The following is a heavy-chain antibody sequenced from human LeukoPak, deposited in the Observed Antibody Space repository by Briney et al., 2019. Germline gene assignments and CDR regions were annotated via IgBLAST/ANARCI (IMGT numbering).Heavy chain of an antibody. D-gene: IGHD3-16*01. Sequence: SETLPLTCTVSGGSISSYYWSWIRQPPGKGLEWIGYIYYSGSTNYNPSLKSRVTISVDTSKNQFSLKLSSVTAADTAVYYCARHWGYSARWFDPWGQGTLVTVSS. CDR3: ARHWGYSARWFDP. CDR2: IYYSGST. V-gene: IGHV4-59*08. J-gene: IGHJ5*02. CDR1: GGSISSYY.